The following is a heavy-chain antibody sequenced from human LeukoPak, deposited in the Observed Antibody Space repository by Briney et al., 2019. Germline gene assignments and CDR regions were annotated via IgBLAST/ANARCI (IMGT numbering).Heavy chain of an antibody. D-gene: IGHD1-26*01. Sequence: GGSLRLSCAASGFTFSSDWMSWVRQAPGKRLEWVANINQDGSVKHYVDAVKGRFTISRDNAENSLCLQMDSLRAEDTAVYYCARTDSANLGYFDYWGQGTLVSVSS. CDR1: GFTFSSDW. J-gene: IGHJ4*02. CDR3: ARTDSANLGYFDY. CDR2: INQDGSVK. V-gene: IGHV3-7*01.